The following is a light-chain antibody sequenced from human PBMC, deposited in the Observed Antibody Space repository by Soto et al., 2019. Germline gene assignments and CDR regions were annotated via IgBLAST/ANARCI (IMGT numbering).Light chain of an antibody. V-gene: IGKV3-11*01. CDR3: QQRSNWPPT. J-gene: IGKJ1*01. CDR1: QSVSTY. CDR2: DAS. Sequence: EVMLTQSPDTLSLSPGNRATLSCRASQSVSTYLAWYQQKPGQPPRLLIYDASNRATGIPARFSGSGSGTDFTLTISSLEPEDFAVYYCQQRSNWPPTFAQGTKVDIK.